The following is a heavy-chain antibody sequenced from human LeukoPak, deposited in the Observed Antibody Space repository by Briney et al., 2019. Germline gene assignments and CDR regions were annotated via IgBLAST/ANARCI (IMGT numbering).Heavy chain of an antibody. CDR3: ARSIGPTRGWYFDL. D-gene: IGHD3/OR15-3a*01. J-gene: IGHJ2*01. Sequence: PSETLSPTCTVSGGSISSYYWSWIRQPAGKGLEWIGRIYTSGSTNYNPSLKGRVIISVDPSKNQVSLELTSVTPADTAFYYCARSIGPTRGWYFDLWGRGTLVSVSS. CDR2: IYTSGST. V-gene: IGHV4-4*07. CDR1: GGSISSYY.